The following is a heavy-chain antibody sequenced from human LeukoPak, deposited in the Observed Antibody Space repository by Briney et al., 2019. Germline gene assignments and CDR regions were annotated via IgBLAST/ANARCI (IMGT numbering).Heavy chain of an antibody. CDR3: ARLVWNNYSSGNYYSNWFDP. D-gene: IGHD3-10*01. V-gene: IGHV4-38-2*01. CDR2: IYPSGST. Sequence: SETLSLTCAVSGYSISSGYYWGWIRQPPGKGLERIGTIYPSGSTNYNPSLKSRVTISVDTSKSQFSLKLSSVTAADTAVYYCARLVWNNYSSGNYYSNWFDPWGQGTLVTVSS. J-gene: IGHJ5*02. CDR1: GYSISSGYY.